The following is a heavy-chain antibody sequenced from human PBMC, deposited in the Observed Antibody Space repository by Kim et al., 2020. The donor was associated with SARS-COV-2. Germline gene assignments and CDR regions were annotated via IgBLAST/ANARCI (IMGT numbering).Heavy chain of an antibody. CDR3: ARGDTIFGVVINAFDI. Sequence: SETLSLTCTVSGGSISSCGYYWSWIRQHPGKGLEWIGYIYYSGSTYYNPSLKSRVTISVDTSKNQFSLKLSSVTAADTAVYYCARGDTIFGVVINAFDIWGQGTMVTVSS. J-gene: IGHJ3*02. V-gene: IGHV4-31*03. CDR2: IYYSGST. D-gene: IGHD3-3*01. CDR1: GGSISSCGYY.